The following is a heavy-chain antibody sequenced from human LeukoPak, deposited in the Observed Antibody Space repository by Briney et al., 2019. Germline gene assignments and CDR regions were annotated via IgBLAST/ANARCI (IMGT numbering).Heavy chain of an antibody. D-gene: IGHD3-10*01. V-gene: IGHV3-11*01. Sequence: GGSLRLSCAASGFTFSDYYMSWIRQAPEKGLEWVSYISSSGSTIYYADSVKGRFTISRDNAKNSLYLQMNSLRAEDTAVYYCARDRTMVRGVIGMDVWGQGTTVTVSS. CDR1: GFTFSDYY. CDR3: ARDRTMVRGVIGMDV. CDR2: ISSSGSTI. J-gene: IGHJ6*02.